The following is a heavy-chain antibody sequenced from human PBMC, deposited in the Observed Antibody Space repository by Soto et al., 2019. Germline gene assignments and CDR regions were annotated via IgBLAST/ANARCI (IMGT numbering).Heavy chain of an antibody. CDR2: IIPIFGTA. V-gene: IGHV1-69*13. J-gene: IGHJ6*02. D-gene: IGHD6-13*01. CDR1: GGTFSSYA. CDR3: ARVIQADGTFNYYYYYGMDV. Sequence: ASVKVSCKASGGTFSSYAISWVRQAPGQGLEWMGGIIPIFGTANYAQKFQGRVTITADESTSTAYMELSSLRSEDTAVYYCARVIQADGTFNYYYYYGMDVWGQGTTVNVSS.